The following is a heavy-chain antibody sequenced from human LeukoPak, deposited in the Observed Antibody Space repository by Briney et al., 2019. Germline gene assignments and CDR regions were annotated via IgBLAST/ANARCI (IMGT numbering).Heavy chain of an antibody. J-gene: IGHJ4*02. D-gene: IGHD5-24*01. CDR3: AKDKVPGGRGPDY. CDR2: ISGSGGST. CDR1: GFTFSSYD. V-gene: IGHV3-23*01. Sequence: GGSLRLSCAASGFTFSSYDMSWVRQAPGKGLEGVSAISGSGGSTYYADSVKGRFTISRDNPKNTLYRQMNSLRAEDTAVYYCAKDKVPGGRGPDYWGRGTLVTVSS.